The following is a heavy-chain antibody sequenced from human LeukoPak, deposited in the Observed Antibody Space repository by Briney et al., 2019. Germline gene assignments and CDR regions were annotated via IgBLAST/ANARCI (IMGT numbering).Heavy chain of an antibody. CDR1: GFTFSSYA. Sequence: GGSLRLSCAASGFTFSSYAMPWVRQATGKGLECGSAISSNGGSTYYANSVKGRFTISIDNSKYTLYLQMGSLRAEDMAVYYYARASVRRVIISWGQGTLVTVSS. V-gene: IGHV3-64*01. D-gene: IGHD3-10*01. CDR2: ISSNGGST. J-gene: IGHJ5*02. CDR3: ARASVRRVIIS.